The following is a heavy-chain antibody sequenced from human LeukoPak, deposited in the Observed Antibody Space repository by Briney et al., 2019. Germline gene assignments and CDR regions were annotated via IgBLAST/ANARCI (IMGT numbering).Heavy chain of an antibody. CDR1: GYTFTDYY. Sequence: GASVKVSCKASGYTFTDYYMHWVRQAPGQGLEWMGWINPNSGGTNYAQKFQGRVTMTRDTSISTAYMELSRLRSDDTAVYYCARGIREEVILARIMEMNYYYYYYMDVWGKGTTVTVSS. D-gene: IGHD2-8*01. J-gene: IGHJ6*03. CDR2: INPNSGGT. CDR3: ARGIREEVILARIMEMNYYYYYYMDV. V-gene: IGHV1-2*02.